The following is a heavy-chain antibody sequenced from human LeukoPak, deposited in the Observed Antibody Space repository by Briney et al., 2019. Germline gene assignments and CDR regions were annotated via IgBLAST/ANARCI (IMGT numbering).Heavy chain of an antibody. CDR2: ISLSGLT. V-gene: IGHV4-4*02. CDR3: SRESGAFSPFGY. CDR1: GGSISSTNW. J-gene: IGHJ4*02. Sequence: SETLSLTCSVSGGSISSTNWWSWVRQPPGQGLEWIGEISLSGLTNYNPSLKSRVTMSLDKSKNHLSLNLTSVTAADTAAYYCSRESGAFSPFGYWGQGTLVTVSS. D-gene: IGHD1-26*01.